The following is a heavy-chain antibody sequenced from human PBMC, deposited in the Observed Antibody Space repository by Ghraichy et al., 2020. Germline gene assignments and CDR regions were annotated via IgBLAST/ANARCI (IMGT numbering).Heavy chain of an antibody. Sequence: GGSLRLSCAASGFTFSGSAMHWVRQASGKGLEWVGRIRSKANSYATAYAASVKGRFTISRDDSKNTVYLQMNSLKTEDTAVYYCTGAAAARGDYWGQGTLVTVSS. J-gene: IGHJ4*02. V-gene: IGHV3-73*01. CDR2: IRSKANSYAT. CDR3: TGAAAARGDY. CDR1: GFTFSGSA. D-gene: IGHD6-13*01.